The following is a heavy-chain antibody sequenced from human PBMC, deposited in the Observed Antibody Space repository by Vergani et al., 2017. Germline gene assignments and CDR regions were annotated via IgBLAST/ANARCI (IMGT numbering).Heavy chain of an antibody. Sequence: QVQLVQSGAEVKKPGASVKVSCKASGYTFTGYYMHWLRQAPGQGLEWMGWINPNIGGTNYAQKFQGRVTMTRDTSISTAYMELSRLRSDDTAVYYCARARARNTNWFGPWGQGTLVTVSS. CDR2: INPNIGGT. V-gene: IGHV1-2*02. J-gene: IGHJ5*02. D-gene: IGHD6-6*01. CDR3: ARARARNTNWFGP. CDR1: GYTFTGYY.